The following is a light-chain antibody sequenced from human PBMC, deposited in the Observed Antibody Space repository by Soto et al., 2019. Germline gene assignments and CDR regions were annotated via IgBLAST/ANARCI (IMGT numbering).Light chain of an antibody. CDR3: QSYDSGLDWV. V-gene: IGLV1-40*01. Sequence: QSVLTQPPSVSGAPGQRVTISCTGSSSNIGAGYDVHWYQQLPGTAPKLLIYGNSNRPSGVPYRLSGSKSGTSAPLAITGLQAEDEADYYCQSYDSGLDWVFGGGTKLTVL. J-gene: IGLJ3*02. CDR2: GNS. CDR1: SSNIGAGYD.